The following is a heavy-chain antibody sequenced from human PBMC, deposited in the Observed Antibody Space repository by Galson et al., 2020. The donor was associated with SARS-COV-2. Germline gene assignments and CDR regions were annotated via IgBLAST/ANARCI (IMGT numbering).Heavy chain of an antibody. CDR2: ISAYNGNT. J-gene: IGHJ4*02. V-gene: IGHV1-18*04. CDR1: GYTFTSYG. CDR3: SRAYRGGQVGLEQVEVDY. Sequence: ASVKVSCKASGYTFTSYGISWVRQAPGQGLEWMGWISAYNGNTNYAQKLQGRVTMTTDTSTSTPYMELRSLRSDDTAVYYCSRAYRGGQVGLEQVEVDYWGQGTLVTVSA. D-gene: IGHD1-26*01.